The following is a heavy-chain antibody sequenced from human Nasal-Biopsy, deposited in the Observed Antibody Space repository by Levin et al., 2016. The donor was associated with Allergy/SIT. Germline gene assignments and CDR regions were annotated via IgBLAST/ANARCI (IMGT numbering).Heavy chain of an antibody. D-gene: IGHD1-7*01. CDR2: IWYDGSNE. Sequence: GESLKISCAASGFSFSTYGMHWVRQAPGKGLEWVAVIWYDGSNEYYADSVRGRLTVSRDNSKNTIYLQMNSLRAEDTAVYYCAKLFPPETSVYFDYGGQGTLVTVSS. CDR1: GFSFSTYG. V-gene: IGHV3-33*06. CDR3: AKLFPPETSVYFDY. J-gene: IGHJ4*02.